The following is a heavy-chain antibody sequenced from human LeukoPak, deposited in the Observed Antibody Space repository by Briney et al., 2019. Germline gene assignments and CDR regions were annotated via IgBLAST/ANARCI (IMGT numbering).Heavy chain of an antibody. CDR2: IYYSGST. J-gene: IGHJ4*02. V-gene: IGHV4-59*01. D-gene: IGHD3-16*02. CDR1: GGSISSYY. CDR3: ARGDYVWGSYRYYDY. Sequence: PSETLSLTCTVSGGSISSYYWSWIRQPPGKGLEWIGYIYYSGSTNYNPSLKSRVTISVDTSKNQFSLKLSPVTAADTAVYYCARGDYVWGSYRYYDYWGQGTLVTVSS.